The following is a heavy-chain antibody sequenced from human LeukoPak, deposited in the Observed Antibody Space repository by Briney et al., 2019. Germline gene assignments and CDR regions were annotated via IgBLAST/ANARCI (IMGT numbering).Heavy chain of an antibody. D-gene: IGHD6-6*01. Sequence: ASVKVSCKASGYTFTGYYMHWVRQAPGRGLEWMGRINPNSGGTNCAQKFQGRVTMTRDTSISTAYMELSRLRSDDTAVYYCARVTIAARPDNWFDPWGQGTLVTVSS. CDR1: GYTFTGYY. V-gene: IGHV1-2*06. CDR3: ARVTIAARPDNWFDP. J-gene: IGHJ5*02. CDR2: INPNSGGT.